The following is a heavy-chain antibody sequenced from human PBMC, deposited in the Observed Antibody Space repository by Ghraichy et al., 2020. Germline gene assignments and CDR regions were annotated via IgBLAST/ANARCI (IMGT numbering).Heavy chain of an antibody. J-gene: IGHJ5*02. V-gene: IGHV1-8*01. D-gene: IGHD1-26*01. CDR2: MNPNSGNT. CDR3: ARGRGKQFRNNWFDP. CDR1: GYTFTSYD. Sequence: ASVKVSCKASGYTFTSYDINWVRQATGQGLEWMGWMNPNSGNTGCAQKFQGRVTMTRNTSISTAYMELSSLRSEDTAVYYCARGRGKQFRNNWFDPWGQGTLVTVSS.